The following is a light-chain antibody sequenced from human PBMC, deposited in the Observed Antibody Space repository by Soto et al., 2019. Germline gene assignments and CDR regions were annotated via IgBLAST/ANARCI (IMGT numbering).Light chain of an antibody. CDR3: QVWDSSSDHPV. Sequence: SYELTQPPSVSVAPGKTARIACGGNNLGTKSVHWYQQKPGQAPVLVIYYDSDRPSGIPERFSGSTSGNTATLTISRVEAGDEADYYCQVWDSSSDHPVFGGGTQLTVL. CDR1: NLGTKS. J-gene: IGLJ2*01. V-gene: IGLV3-21*04. CDR2: YDS.